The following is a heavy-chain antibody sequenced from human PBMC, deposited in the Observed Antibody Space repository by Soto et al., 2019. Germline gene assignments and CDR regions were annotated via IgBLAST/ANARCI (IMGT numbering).Heavy chain of an antibody. J-gene: IGHJ4*02. Sequence: KPSETLSLTCTVSGSSISPYYWTWIRQPPGKGLEWIGYVYYSGSSSYNPSLKSRVTISVDTSRKEFSLKLTSVTPADTAVYYCARDRHSSGYWGRGALVTVSS. CDR3: ARDRHSSGY. CDR2: VYYSGSS. CDR1: GSSISPYY. V-gene: IGHV4-59*01. D-gene: IGHD6-19*01.